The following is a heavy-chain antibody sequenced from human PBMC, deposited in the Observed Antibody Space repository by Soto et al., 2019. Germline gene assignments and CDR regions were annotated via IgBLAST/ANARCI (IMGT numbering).Heavy chain of an antibody. CDR2: INQSGST. Sequence: QVQLQQWGAGLLKPSETLSLTCAVYGGSFSGYYWSWIRQPPGKGLEWIGAINQSGSTTYNPSLRSRVTISVDTSKNQLSLSLSSVTAADTAVYYCAKLKNHYYYGLDVWGQGTTVTVSS. CDR3: AKLKNHYYYGLDV. CDR1: GGSFSGYY. J-gene: IGHJ6*02. V-gene: IGHV4-34*01.